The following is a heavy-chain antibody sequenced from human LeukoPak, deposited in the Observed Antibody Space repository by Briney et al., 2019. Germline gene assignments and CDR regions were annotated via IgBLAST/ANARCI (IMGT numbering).Heavy chain of an antibody. CDR2: IRYDESAT. CDR1: GLIFSTCG. CDR3: AKQMMERQEYYYMDV. J-gene: IGHJ6*03. V-gene: IGHV3-30*02. Sequence: GGSLRLSCVASGLIFSTCGMHWVRQAPGKGLEWLTHIRYDESATYYADSVKGRFTISRENSKNTLYLQINGLRGEDTAGYYCAKQMMERQEYYYMDVWGKGTSVTVSS. D-gene: IGHD6-6*01.